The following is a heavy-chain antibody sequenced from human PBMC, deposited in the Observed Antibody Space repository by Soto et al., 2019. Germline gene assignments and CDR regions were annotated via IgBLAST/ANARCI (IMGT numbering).Heavy chain of an antibody. V-gene: IGHV4-30-4*01. CDR2: IYYSGST. J-gene: IGHJ3*02. CDR1: GGSISSGDYY. Sequence: SETLSLTCTVSGGSISSGDYYWSWIRQPPGKCLEWMGYIYYSGSTYYNPSLKSRLSISADTSKNQFSLKLSSLTAADTAVYYCARGYCSGGSCYDHDAFDIWGQGTLVTV. D-gene: IGHD2-15*01. CDR3: ARGYCSGGSCYDHDAFDI.